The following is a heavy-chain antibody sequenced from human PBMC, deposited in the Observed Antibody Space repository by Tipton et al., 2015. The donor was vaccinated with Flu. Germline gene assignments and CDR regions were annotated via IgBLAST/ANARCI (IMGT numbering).Heavy chain of an antibody. CDR3: ARDPSLGMPDYFDY. D-gene: IGHD2-2*01. CDR1: GGSISSFY. CDR2: IYNSEYT. J-gene: IGHJ4*02. Sequence: TLSLTCLVSGGSISSFYWNWIRQPPGKGLEWIGYIYNSEYTKYNPSLKSRVTISVDTSKKQFSLQLRSVTAADTAVYYCARDPSLGMPDYFDYWGQGTLVTASS. V-gene: IGHV4-59*12.